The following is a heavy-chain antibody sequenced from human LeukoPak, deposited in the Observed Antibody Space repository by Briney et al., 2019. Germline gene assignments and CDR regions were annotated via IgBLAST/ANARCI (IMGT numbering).Heavy chain of an antibody. CDR1: GGSVSGGNYY. V-gene: IGHV4-61*01. J-gene: IGHJ4*02. CDR2: IHYSGST. Sequence: SETLSLTCTVSGGSVSGGNYYCSWIRQSPGKGLEWIGYIHYSGSTVYNPSLKSRVTMSIDTSKNQFSLKLRSVTAADTAVYYCARSGYSYGLVDYWGQGTLVTVSS. D-gene: IGHD5-18*01. CDR3: ARSGYSYGLVDY.